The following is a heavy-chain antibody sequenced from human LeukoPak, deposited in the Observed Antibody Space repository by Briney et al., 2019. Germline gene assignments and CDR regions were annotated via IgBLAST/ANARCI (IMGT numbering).Heavy chain of an antibody. CDR2: IGQDGSEN. Sequence: KPGGSLRPSCAASGFTFSDYWMNWVRQAPGKGLGWVASIGQDGSENYYVDSVKGRFTISRDNAKNSLYLQINSLRVEDTAVYYCATGGGWYFDYWGQGALITASS. CDR1: GFTFSDYW. CDR3: ATGGGWYFDY. V-gene: IGHV3-7*01. J-gene: IGHJ4*02. D-gene: IGHD6-19*01.